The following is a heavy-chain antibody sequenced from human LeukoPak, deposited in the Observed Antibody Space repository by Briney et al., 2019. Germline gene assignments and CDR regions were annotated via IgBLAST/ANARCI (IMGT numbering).Heavy chain of an antibody. V-gene: IGHV1-8*01. Sequence: ASVKVSCKASGYTFTSYDINWVRQATGQGLEWMGWMNPNSGNTGYAQKFQGRVTMTRNTSISTAYMELSSLRSEDTAVYYCARVVLNYDILTGYYSGWFDPWGQGTLVTVSS. J-gene: IGHJ5*02. CDR2: MNPNSGNT. D-gene: IGHD3-9*01. CDR1: GYTFTSYD. CDR3: ARVVLNYDILTGYYSGWFDP.